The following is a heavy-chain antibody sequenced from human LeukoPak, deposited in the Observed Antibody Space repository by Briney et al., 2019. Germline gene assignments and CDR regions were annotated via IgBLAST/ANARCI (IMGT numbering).Heavy chain of an antibody. V-gene: IGHV4-31*03. CDR2: IYYCGST. J-gene: IGHJ4*02. CDR1: GGSISSGGYY. CDR3: AREGAARTRYYFDY. D-gene: IGHD6-6*01. Sequence: PSETLSLTCTVSGGSISSGGYYWSWIRQHPGKGLEWIGYIYYCGSTYYNPSLKSRVTISVDTSKNQFSLKLSSVTAADTAVYYCAREGAARTRYYFDYWGQGTLVTVSS.